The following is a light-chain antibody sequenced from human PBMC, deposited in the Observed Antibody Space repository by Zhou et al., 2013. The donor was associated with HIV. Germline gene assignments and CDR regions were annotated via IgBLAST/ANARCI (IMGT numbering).Light chain of an antibody. CDR2: GAS. Sequence: DIQMTQSPSSLSASVGDRVTIACRASQDVSDFLAWYQQKPGNVPNVLIYGASTLQSGVSSRFSGSGSGTDFTLTISDLQPEDVGTFYCQNYRPGSRTFGPGTNGGDQ. CDR3: QNYRPGSRT. J-gene: IGKJ1*01. V-gene: IGKV1-27*01. CDR1: QDVSDF.